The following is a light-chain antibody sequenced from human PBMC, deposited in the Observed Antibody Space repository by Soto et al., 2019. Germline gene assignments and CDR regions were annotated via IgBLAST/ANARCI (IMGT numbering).Light chain of an antibody. CDR3: HKYSSAPYT. CDR1: QGIANH. Sequence: DIQMTQSPSSLSASVGDRVTITCRASQGIANHLAWYQQRPGKAPKLLIYAASTLLSGVPSRFSGSGSGTDCTLTISSLQPEDVAPYYCHKYSSAPYTFGQGTKLEIK. J-gene: IGKJ2*01. V-gene: IGKV1-27*01. CDR2: AAS.